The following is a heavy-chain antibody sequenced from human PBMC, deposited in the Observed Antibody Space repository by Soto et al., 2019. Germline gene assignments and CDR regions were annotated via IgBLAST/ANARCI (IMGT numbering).Heavy chain of an antibody. CDR3: ARHLAVALIDY. D-gene: IGHD6-19*01. J-gene: IGHJ4*02. V-gene: IGHV1-18*01. CDR1: DYTFTSYG. CDR2: ISAYNGNT. Sequence: QVQLVQSGAEVKKPGASVKVSCKASDYTFTSYGISWERQAPGQGLEWMGWISAYNGNTKYAQKFQGRVTMTTDTSTSTAYMQLRSLRSDDTAVYYCARHLAVALIDYWGQGTLVTVSS.